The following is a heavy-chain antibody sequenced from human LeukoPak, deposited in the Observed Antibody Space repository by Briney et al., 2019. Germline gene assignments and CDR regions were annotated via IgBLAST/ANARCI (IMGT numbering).Heavy chain of an antibody. Sequence: PGGSLRLSCAAAGFTFSNFWMSWVRQAPGKGLEWVSGISGSGDNTNYADSVKGRFTISRDNSKNTLSLQMSSLRVEDTAAYYCARDRSCTGGSCYMDVWGRGTTVTVSS. V-gene: IGHV3-23*01. D-gene: IGHD2-15*01. CDR2: ISGSGDNT. CDR1: GFTFSNFW. J-gene: IGHJ6*03. CDR3: ARDRSCTGGSCYMDV.